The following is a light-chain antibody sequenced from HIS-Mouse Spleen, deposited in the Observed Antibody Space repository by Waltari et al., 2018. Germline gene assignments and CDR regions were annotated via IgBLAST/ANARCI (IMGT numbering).Light chain of an antibody. CDR1: ASPKKY. V-gene: IGLV3-10*01. J-gene: IGLJ3*02. Sequence: SYELTQPPSVSVSPGQPARITCSGDASPKKYVYWSQHKSGQAPVLVIYEDRKRPSGIPERFSGSSSGTMATLTISGAQVEDEADYYCYSTDSSGNHKVFGGGTKLTVL. CDR2: EDR. CDR3: YSTDSSGNHKV.